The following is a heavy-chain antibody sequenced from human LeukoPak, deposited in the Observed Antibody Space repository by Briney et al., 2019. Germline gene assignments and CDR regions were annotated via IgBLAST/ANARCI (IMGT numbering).Heavy chain of an antibody. J-gene: IGHJ5*02. CDR1: GGSISSYY. Sequence: SETLSLTCTVSGGSISSYYWSWIRQPPGKGLEWIGYIYYSGSTNYNPSLKSRVTISVDTSKNQFSLKLSSVTAADTAVYYCARAGGYCSSTSCQPSNWFDPWGQGTLVTVSS. CDR2: IYYSGST. D-gene: IGHD2-2*01. CDR3: ARAGGYCSSTSCQPSNWFDP. V-gene: IGHV4-59*01.